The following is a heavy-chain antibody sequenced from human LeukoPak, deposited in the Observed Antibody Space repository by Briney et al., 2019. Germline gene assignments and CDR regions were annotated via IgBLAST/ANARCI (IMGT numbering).Heavy chain of an antibody. Sequence: EASVKVSCKAYGYTFTDYFMHWVRQAPGQGLEWMGRINPNSGATNYAQKFQGRVTMTRDTSISTAYMELSRLTSDDTAIYYCARDTHCFDYWXQGTLATVSS. V-gene: IGHV1-2*06. CDR2: INPNSGAT. CDR3: ARDTHCFDY. CDR1: GYTFTDYF. J-gene: IGHJ4*02.